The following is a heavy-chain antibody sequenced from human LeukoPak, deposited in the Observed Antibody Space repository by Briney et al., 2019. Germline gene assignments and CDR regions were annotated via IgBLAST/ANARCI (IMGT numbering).Heavy chain of an antibody. Sequence: GSLRLSCAASGFTFSSYWVHWVRQAPGKGLVCVSRINPDRTSTSHADSVKGRFTIARDNAENTVSLHMNSLRAEDTAVYYCVTLTADVDQHAFDMWGQGTMVTVSS. J-gene: IGHJ3*02. V-gene: IGHV3-74*01. CDR3: VTLTADVDQHAFDM. D-gene: IGHD3-9*01. CDR1: GFTFSSYW. CDR2: INPDRTST.